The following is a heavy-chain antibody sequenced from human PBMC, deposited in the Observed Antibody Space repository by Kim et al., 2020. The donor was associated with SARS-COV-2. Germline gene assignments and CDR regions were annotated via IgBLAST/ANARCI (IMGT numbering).Heavy chain of an antibody. J-gene: IGHJ4*02. Sequence: LKGRVTISVDTSTNQFSLKLSSVTSADTAVYYCARGRLATIFGVVTQFDYWGQGTLVTVSS. D-gene: IGHD3-3*01. V-gene: IGHV4-59*09. CDR3: ARGRLATIFGVVTQFDY.